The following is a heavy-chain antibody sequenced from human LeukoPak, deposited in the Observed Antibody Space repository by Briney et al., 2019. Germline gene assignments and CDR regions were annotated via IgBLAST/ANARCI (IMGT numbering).Heavy chain of an antibody. CDR2: IYHSGST. CDR1: GYSISSGYF. V-gene: IGHV4-38-2*02. CDR3: VRSGGSGSPFDY. D-gene: IGHD3-10*01. J-gene: IGHJ4*02. Sequence: PSETLSLTCTVSGYSISSGYFWGWIRQPPGKGLEWIGSIYHSGSTYYNPSLKSRFTISVDTSKNQFSLKLSSVTATDTAEYYCVRSGGSGSPFDYWGQGTLVIVSS.